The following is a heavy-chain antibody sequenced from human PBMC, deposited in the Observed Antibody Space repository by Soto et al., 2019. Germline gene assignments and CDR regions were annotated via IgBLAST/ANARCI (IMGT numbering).Heavy chain of an antibody. CDR1: GLTLSGYA. CDR2: FSSNGVGT. CDR3: ARRARPDFYYMDV. Sequence: EVQLAESGGGLAQPGGSLRLSCAPFGLTLSGYAMDWVRQAPGRGLEYVSGFSSNGVGTYYANSVQGRFTISRDNSKNTVYLQMGSLRPEDMAVYYCARRARPDFYYMDVWGKGTTVTVSS. J-gene: IGHJ6*03. V-gene: IGHV3-64*01. D-gene: IGHD6-6*01.